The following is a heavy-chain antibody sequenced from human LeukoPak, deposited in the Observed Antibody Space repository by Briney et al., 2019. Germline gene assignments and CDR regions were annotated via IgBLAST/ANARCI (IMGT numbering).Heavy chain of an antibody. CDR3: AKEGAAAGPDFDL. Sequence: SETLSLTCTVSGASIEDHYWSWIRQPAGKGLEWIGRFEPSGTTKYNPSLKSRITMSVDTSKNQFSLELNSVTAADTAVYYCAKEGAAAGPDFDLWGQGTLVIVSS. CDR1: GASIEDHY. D-gene: IGHD6-13*01. V-gene: IGHV4-4*07. J-gene: IGHJ4*02. CDR2: FEPSGTT.